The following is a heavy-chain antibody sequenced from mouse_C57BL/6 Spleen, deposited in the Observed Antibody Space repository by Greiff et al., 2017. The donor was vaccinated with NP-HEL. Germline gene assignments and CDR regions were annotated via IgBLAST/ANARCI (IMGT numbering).Heavy chain of an antibody. V-gene: IGHV1-50*01. CDR3: ASWDFAY. CDR2: IDPSDNYS. D-gene: IGHD4-1*01. J-gene: IGHJ3*01. CDR1: GYTFTSYW. Sequence: VKQSCKASGYTFTSYWMQWVKQRPGQGHEWIGEIDPSDNYSNYNQNFKGKATLTVDTSSSTAYMQLSSLTSEDSAVYYCASWDFAYWGQGTLVTVSA.